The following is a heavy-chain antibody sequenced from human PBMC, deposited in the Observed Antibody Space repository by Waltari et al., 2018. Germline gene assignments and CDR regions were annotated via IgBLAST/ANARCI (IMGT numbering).Heavy chain of an antibody. CDR1: GLTFSSYA. CDR2: ISYDGSNK. Sequence: QVQLVESGGGVVQPGRSLRLSCAASGLTFSSYAMHWVRQAPGKGLELVAVISYDGSNKYYAYSVKGRFTISRDNSKNTLYLQMNSLRAEDTAVYYCARDAGLEFDPWGQGTLVTVSS. J-gene: IGHJ5*02. CDR3: ARDAGLEFDP. V-gene: IGHV3-30*01.